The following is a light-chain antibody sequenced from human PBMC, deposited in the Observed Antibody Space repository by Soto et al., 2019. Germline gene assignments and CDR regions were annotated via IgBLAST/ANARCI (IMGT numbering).Light chain of an antibody. V-gene: IGKV3-20*01. CDR3: QQYANWPKT. Sequence: EIVLTQSPATLSLSPGERATLSCRASQSVAANYLAWYQQKRGQAPRLLIYGASSRATGIPDRFSGRGSETEFTLTISSLQSEDLAVYYCQQYANWPKTFGQGTKVDIK. CDR2: GAS. J-gene: IGKJ1*01. CDR1: QSVAANY.